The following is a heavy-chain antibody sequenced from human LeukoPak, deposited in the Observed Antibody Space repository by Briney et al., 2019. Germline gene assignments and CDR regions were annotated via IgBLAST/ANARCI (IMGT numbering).Heavy chain of an antibody. CDR2: IRYDGSNK. J-gene: IGHJ3*02. CDR1: GFTFSSYG. Sequence: GGSLRLSCAASGFTFSSYGMHWVRQAPGKGLEWVAYIRYDGSNKYYADSVKGRFTISRDNSKNTLYLQMNSLRAEDTAVYYCANLPTGLMIRAIDAFDIWGQGTMVTVSS. V-gene: IGHV3-30*02. CDR3: ANLPTGLMIRAIDAFDI. D-gene: IGHD3-16*01.